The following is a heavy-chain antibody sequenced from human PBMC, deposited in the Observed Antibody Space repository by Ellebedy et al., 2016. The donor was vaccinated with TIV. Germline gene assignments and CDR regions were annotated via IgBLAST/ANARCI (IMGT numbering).Heavy chain of an antibody. CDR2: IKQDGSEK. CDR1: GFTFSNYW. J-gene: IGHJ4*02. CDR3: ARDQWLGGAYYFDY. Sequence: GGSLRLSCAASGFTFSNYWMNWVRQAPGKGLEWVANIKQDGSEKYYVDSVEGRFAISRDNAKNSMYLQMNSLKDEDTAVYYCARDQWLGGAYYFDYWGQGTLLTVSS. D-gene: IGHD6-19*01. V-gene: IGHV3-7*01.